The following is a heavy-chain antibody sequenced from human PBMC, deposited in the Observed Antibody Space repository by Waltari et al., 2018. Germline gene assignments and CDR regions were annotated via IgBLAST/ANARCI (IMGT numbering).Heavy chain of an antibody. D-gene: IGHD2-21*02. Sequence: QVQLVQSGAEVKKPGASVKVSCKASGYTFTGYYMHWVRQAPGQGLEWMGWINPDRGGTNYAQKFQGRGTITRDTSISTAYNELSRLRSDDTAVYYCARGRVVTAILDDAFDIWGQGTMVTVSS. V-gene: IGHV1-2*02. CDR1: GYTFTGYY. CDR2: INPDRGGT. J-gene: IGHJ3*02. CDR3: ARGRVVTAILDDAFDI.